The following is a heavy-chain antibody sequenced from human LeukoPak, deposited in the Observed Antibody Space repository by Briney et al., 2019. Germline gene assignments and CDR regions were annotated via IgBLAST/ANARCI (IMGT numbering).Heavy chain of an antibody. V-gene: IGHV3-20*04. J-gene: IGHJ3*02. D-gene: IGHD3-16*01. CDR2: INWNGGRR. CDR1: GFTFDDYG. Sequence: GGSLRLSCVASGFTFDDYGMSWVRQAPGGGLEWVCAINWNGGRRGYADFVKGRFTISRDNAKNSLYLQMNSLRAEDTALYYCAILGGVDVFDIWGQGTMVTVSS. CDR3: AILGGVDVFDI.